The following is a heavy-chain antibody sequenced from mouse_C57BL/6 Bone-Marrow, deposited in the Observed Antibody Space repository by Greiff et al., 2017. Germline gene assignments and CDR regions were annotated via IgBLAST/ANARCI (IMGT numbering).Heavy chain of an antibody. CDR2: IDPETGGT. J-gene: IGHJ2*01. V-gene: IGHV1-15*01. CDR3: TRSDSNRCYFDY. Sequence: QVHVKQSGAELVRPGASVTLSCKASGYTFTDYEMHWVKQTPVHGLEWIGAIDPETGGTAYNQKFKGKAILTADKSSSTAYMELRSLTSEDSAVYYWTRSDSNRCYFDYWGQGTTLTVSS. D-gene: IGHD2-5*01. CDR1: GYTFTDYE.